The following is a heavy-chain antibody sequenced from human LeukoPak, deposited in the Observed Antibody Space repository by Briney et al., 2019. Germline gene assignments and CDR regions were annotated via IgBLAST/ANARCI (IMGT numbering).Heavy chain of an antibody. CDR1: GFTFSSYA. J-gene: IGHJ1*01. CDR3: AKSPPYSYGWGYFQH. V-gene: IGHV3-23*01. D-gene: IGHD5-18*01. Sequence: GGSLRLSCAASGFTFSSYAMSWVRQAPGKGLEWVSAISGSGGSRYYADSVKGRFTISRDNSKNTLYLQMNSLRAEDTAVYYCAKSPPYSYGWGYFQHWGQGTLVTVSS. CDR2: ISGSGGSR.